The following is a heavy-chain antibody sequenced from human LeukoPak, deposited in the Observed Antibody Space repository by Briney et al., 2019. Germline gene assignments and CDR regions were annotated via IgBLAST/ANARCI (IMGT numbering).Heavy chain of an antibody. J-gene: IGHJ4*02. CDR2: IYPGDSDT. CDR3: ARHGGIAAAGSSDPNFDY. D-gene: IGHD6-13*01. Sequence: GESLKISCKGSGYSFTSYWIGWVRQMPGKGLEWMGIIYPGDSDTRYSPSFQGQVTISADKSISTAYLQWSSLKASDTAMYYCARHGGIAAAGSSDPNFDYWGQGTLVTVSS. CDR1: GYSFTSYW. V-gene: IGHV5-51*01.